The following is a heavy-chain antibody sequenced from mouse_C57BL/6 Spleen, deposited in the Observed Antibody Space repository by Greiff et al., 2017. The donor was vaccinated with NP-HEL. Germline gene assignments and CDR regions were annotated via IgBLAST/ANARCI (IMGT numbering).Heavy chain of an antibody. CDR2: INPNYGTT. Sequence: EVQLQESGPELVKPGASVKISCKASGYSFTDYNMNWVKQSNGKSLEWIGVINPNYGTTSYNQKFKGKATLTVDQSSSTAYMQLNSLTSEDSAVYYCARGCYSNYERMSYFDYWGQGTTLTVSS. CDR1: GYSFTDYN. V-gene: IGHV1-39*01. J-gene: IGHJ2*01. D-gene: IGHD2-5*01. CDR3: ARGCYSNYERMSYFDY.